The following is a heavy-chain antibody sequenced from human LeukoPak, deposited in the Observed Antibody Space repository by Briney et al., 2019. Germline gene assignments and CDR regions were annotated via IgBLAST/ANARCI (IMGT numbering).Heavy chain of an antibody. Sequence: PSETLSLTCTVSGGSISSYYWSWIRQPPGKGLEWIGYIYYSGSTNYNPSLKSRVTISVDTSKNQFSLKLSSVTAADTAVYYCARGFRYYVDSLWAFDIWGQGTMVTVSS. V-gene: IGHV4-59*01. CDR1: GGSISSYY. J-gene: IGHJ3*02. D-gene: IGHD3-10*02. CDR2: IYYSGST. CDR3: ARGFRYYVDSLWAFDI.